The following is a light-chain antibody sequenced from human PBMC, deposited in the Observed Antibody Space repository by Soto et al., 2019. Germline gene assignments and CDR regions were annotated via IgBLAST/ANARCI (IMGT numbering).Light chain of an antibody. CDR2: AAS. J-gene: IGKJ5*01. CDR1: QSISSY. Sequence: DTQMTQSPLFLSASVGDRVTITCRASQSISSYVNWYQHKPGKAPKLLIYAASRLQSGVPSRFSGSGSGTDFTLTISSLQPEDFATYYCQHIYYTPLAFGQGTRLEIK. CDR3: QHIYYTPLA. V-gene: IGKV1-39*01.